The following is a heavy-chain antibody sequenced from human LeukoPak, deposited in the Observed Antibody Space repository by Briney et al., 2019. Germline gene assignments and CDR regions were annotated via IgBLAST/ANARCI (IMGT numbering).Heavy chain of an antibody. J-gene: IGHJ5*02. CDR1: GFTFSSYS. D-gene: IGHD2-2*01. V-gene: IGHV3-21*01. Sequence: PGGSLRLSCAASGFTFSSYSMNWVRQAPGKGLEWVSSISSSSSYIYYADSVKGRFTISRDNAKNSLYLQMNSLRAEDTAVYYCARVRLVVSGFDPWGQGTLVTVSS. CDR3: ARVRLVVSGFDP. CDR2: ISSSSSYI.